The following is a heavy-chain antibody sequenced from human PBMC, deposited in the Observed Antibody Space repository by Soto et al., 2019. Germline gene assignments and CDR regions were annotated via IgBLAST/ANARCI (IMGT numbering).Heavy chain of an antibody. D-gene: IGHD6-6*01. CDR1: GFTFNNYW. J-gene: IGHJ4*02. V-gene: IGHV3-74*01. CDR2: IITEGSVT. CDR3: ARDGAAVRLHYDY. Sequence: PGGSLRLSCAASGFTFNNYWMHWVRQAPGKGLVWVSRIITEGSVTTYADSVKGRFTISRDNAKNTLYLKMNSLRDEDTAVYFCARDGAAVRLHYDYWGQGTLVTVSS.